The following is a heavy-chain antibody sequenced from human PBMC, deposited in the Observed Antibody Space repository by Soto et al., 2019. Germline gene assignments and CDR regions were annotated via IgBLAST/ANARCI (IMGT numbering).Heavy chain of an antibody. J-gene: IGHJ4*02. Sequence: QVQLQESGPGLVRPSETLSVTCTVSGGSVSSSSYYWSWIRQPPGKELEWIGYISTSGSTNHDPSLKSRVTVSVDTSKNQFSLKLSSVTAADTAVYYFATIGIVGATSVDYWGQGTLVTVSS. CDR1: GGSVSSSSYY. CDR2: ISTSGST. V-gene: IGHV4-61*01. D-gene: IGHD1-26*01. CDR3: ATIGIVGATSVDY.